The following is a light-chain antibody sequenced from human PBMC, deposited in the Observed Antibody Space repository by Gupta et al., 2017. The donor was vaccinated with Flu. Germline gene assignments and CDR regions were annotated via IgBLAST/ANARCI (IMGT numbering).Light chain of an antibody. CDR1: SSDVGGYNY. CDR2: DVS. Sequence: QSALTQPASVSGFPGQSITISCTGTSSDVGGYNYVSWYQQYPGKAPKVVIYDVSNRPSGVSNRFSGSKSGNTASLTISGLQAEDEADYYCSSYTSRSTLVFGTGTKVTVL. J-gene: IGLJ1*01. CDR3: SSYTSRSTLV. V-gene: IGLV2-14*01.